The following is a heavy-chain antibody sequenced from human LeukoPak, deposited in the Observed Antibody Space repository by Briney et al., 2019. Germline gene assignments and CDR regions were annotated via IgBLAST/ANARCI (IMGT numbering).Heavy chain of an antibody. D-gene: IGHD5-24*01. J-gene: IGHJ6*02. V-gene: IGHV3-64D*06. Sequence: GGSLRLSCSASGFIFTSYPMHWVRQAPEKGLEYVAVVNNNGGTTYYADSVKGRFTISRDNSKNTLYLQMSSLRPEDTAVYYCVRGWRNMDVWGQGTTVTVSS. CDR3: VRGWRNMDV. CDR1: GFIFTSYP. CDR2: VNNNGGTT.